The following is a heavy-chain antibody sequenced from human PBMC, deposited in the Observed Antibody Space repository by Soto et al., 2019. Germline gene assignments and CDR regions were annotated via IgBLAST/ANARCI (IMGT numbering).Heavy chain of an antibody. J-gene: IGHJ3*02. V-gene: IGHV3-53*04. Sequence: VQLVESGGGLVQPGESLRLSCAASGFTVSSKYMSWVRQDPGKGLEWVSVIYSAGSTYYADSVKGRFTISRHSSINTLFLQMDSLRAEDTAVYYCARASEYCSGGDCYPDAFDIWGQGTMVTVSS. CDR3: ARASEYCSGGDCYPDAFDI. CDR1: GFTVSSKY. CDR2: IYSAGST. D-gene: IGHD2-15*01.